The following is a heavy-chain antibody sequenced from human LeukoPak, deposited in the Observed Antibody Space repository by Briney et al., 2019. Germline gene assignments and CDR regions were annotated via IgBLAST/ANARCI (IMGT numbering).Heavy chain of an antibody. V-gene: IGHV3-64*01. CDR3: VRDRGGSGWYYFDY. D-gene: IGHD6-19*01. J-gene: IGHJ4*02. Sequence: GGSLRLSCAASGFTFSIYAMHWVRQAPGKGLEHVSGISYNGSQTYYGNSVKDRFTTSRDNAKNTLYLQMASLRADDMAVYYCVRDRGGSGWYYFDYWGQGTLVTVSS. CDR1: GFTFSIYA. CDR2: ISYNGSQT.